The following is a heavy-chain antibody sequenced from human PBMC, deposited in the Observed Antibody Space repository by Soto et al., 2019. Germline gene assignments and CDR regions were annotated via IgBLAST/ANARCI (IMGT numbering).Heavy chain of an antibody. J-gene: IGHJ4*02. CDR2: ISVHNGYT. CDR1: GYSFSSYG. D-gene: IGHD1-1*01. CDR3: ARLEHNFGPHDY. Sequence: QVPLAQSGAEVKNPGASVTVSCKASGYSFSSYGISWVRQAPGQGLAWVGWISVHNGYTKYAAELQGRVTMTTDTSTSTAYMALRSLRSDDSAVYFCARLEHNFGPHDYWGQGTLVTVTA. V-gene: IGHV1-18*01.